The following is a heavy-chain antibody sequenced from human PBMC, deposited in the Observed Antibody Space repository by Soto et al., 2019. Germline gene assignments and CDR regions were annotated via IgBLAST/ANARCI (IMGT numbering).Heavy chain of an antibody. Sequence: HPGGSLRLSCAASGFTFSSYAMSWVRQAPGKGLEWVSAISGSGGSTYYADSVKGRFTISRDNSKNTLYLQMNSLRAEDTAVYYCAKDRFGSGWYRDAFDIWGQGTMVTVSS. V-gene: IGHV3-23*01. CDR3: AKDRFGSGWYRDAFDI. CDR2: ISGSGGST. J-gene: IGHJ3*02. CDR1: GFTFSSYA. D-gene: IGHD6-19*01.